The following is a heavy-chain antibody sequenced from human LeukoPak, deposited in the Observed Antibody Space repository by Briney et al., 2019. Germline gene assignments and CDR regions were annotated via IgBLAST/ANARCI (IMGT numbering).Heavy chain of an antibody. J-gene: IGHJ3*02. Sequence: SETLSLTCTVSGGSISSSSYYWGWIRQPPGKGLEWIGSIYYSGSTYYNPSLKSRVTISVDTSKNQFSLKLSSVTAADTAVYYCARGRSGSYLMAAFDIWGQGTMVTVSS. CDR3: ARGRSGSYLMAAFDI. V-gene: IGHV4-39*07. CDR2: IYYSGST. D-gene: IGHD1-26*01. CDR1: GGSISSSSYY.